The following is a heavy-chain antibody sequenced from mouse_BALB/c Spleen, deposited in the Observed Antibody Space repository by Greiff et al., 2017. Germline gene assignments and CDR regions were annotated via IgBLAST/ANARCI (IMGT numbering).Heavy chain of an antibody. CDR3: ARRPDAMDY. J-gene: IGHJ4*01. V-gene: IGHV1S135*01. CDR2: IDPYNGGT. CDR1: GYALTSYN. Sequence: VQLQQSGPELVKPGASVKVSCKASGYALTSYNMYGVKQSHGKSLEWIGYIDPYNGGTSYNQKFKGKATLTVDKSSSKAYMHLNSLTSEDAAVYYCARRPDAMDYWGQGTSVTVSS.